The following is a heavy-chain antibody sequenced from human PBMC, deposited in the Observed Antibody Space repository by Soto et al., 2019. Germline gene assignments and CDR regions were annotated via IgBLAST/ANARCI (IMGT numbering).Heavy chain of an antibody. D-gene: IGHD3-22*01. J-gene: IGHJ4*02. V-gene: IGHV3-15*07. Sequence: GGSLRLSCAASGFTFSNAWMNWVRQAPGKGLEWVGRIKSKTDGGTTDYAAPVKGRFTISRDDSKNTLYLQMNSLKTEDTAVYYCTTDPSGFDYYDSSGYYVYWGQGTLVTVSS. CDR1: GFTFSNAW. CDR3: TTDPSGFDYYDSSGYYVY. CDR2: IKSKTDGGTT.